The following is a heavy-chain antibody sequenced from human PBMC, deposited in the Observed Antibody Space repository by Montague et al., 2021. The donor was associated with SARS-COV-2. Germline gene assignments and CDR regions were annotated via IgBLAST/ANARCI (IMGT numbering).Heavy chain of an antibody. Sequence: SETLSLTCSISCRSIQAQIGRAYVWTPATRPPRMLSCVCKNRTTHHNPSLLSRVTMSIDTSRNQISLKLISVSAADSASYYCSRPAYKHLNFGDYDLWGQGALVTVSS. CDR2: VCKNRTT. CDR1: CRSIQAQI. CDR3: SRPAYKHLNFGDYDL. V-gene: IGHV4-59*08. J-gene: IGHJ5*02. D-gene: IGHD4-17*01.